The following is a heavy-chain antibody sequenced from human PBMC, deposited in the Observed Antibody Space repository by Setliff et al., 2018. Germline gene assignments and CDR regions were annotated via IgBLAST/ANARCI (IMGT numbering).Heavy chain of an antibody. J-gene: IGHJ5*02. CDR2: IYYSGST. CDR1: GGSISSSSYY. Sequence: SETLSLTCTVSGGSISSSSYYWGWIRQPPGKGLEWIGSIYYSGSTYYNPSLKSRVTISVDTPKNQFSLKLSSVTAADTAVYYCARSKSSSGWLNWFDPWGQGTLVTVSS. D-gene: IGHD6-19*01. V-gene: IGHV4-39*07. CDR3: ARSKSSSGWLNWFDP.